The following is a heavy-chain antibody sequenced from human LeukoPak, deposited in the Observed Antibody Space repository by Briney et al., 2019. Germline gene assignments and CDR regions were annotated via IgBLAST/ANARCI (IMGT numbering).Heavy chain of an antibody. CDR3: AGDPRIRFLESMYYMDV. D-gene: IGHD3-3*01. CDR2: IYYSGST. CDR1: GGSISSGDYY. V-gene: IGHV4-30-4*08. Sequence: PSETLPLTCTVSGGSISSGDYYWSWIRQPPGKGLEWIGYIYYSGSTYYNPSLKSRVTISVDTSKNQFSLKLSSVTAADTAVYYCAGDPRIRFLESMYYMDVWGKGTTVTVSS. J-gene: IGHJ6*03.